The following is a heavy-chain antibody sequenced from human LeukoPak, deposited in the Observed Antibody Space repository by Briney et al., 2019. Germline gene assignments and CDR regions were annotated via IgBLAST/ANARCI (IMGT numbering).Heavy chain of an antibody. CDR2: IIPIFGIA. CDR1: GGTFSSYA. V-gene: IGHV1-69*04. Sequence: GSSVKVSCKASGGTFSSYAISWVRQAPGQGLEWMGRIIPIFGIANYAQKFQGRVTITADKSTSTAYMELSSLRSEDTAVYYCARDRTGWVFDYWGQGTLVIVSS. CDR3: ARDRTGWVFDY. D-gene: IGHD3/OR15-3a*01. J-gene: IGHJ4*02.